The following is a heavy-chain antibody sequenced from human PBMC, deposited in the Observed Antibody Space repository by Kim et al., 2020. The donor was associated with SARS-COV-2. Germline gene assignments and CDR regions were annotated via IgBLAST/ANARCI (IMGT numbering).Heavy chain of an antibody. CDR3: ARDLSHGDVPDAFDI. Sequence: GGSLRLSCAASGFTVSRNYMSWVRQTPGKGLECVSVIYSGGRTKYADSVKGRFIISRDTSKNTLNLQMNSLRFEDTAVYYCARDLSHGDVPDAFDIWGQGTKVTVSS. V-gene: IGHV3-66*02. D-gene: IGHD3-10*01. J-gene: IGHJ3*02. CDR2: IYSGGRT. CDR1: GFTVSRNY.